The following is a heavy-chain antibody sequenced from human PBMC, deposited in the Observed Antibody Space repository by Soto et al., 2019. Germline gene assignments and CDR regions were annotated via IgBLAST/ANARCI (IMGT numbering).Heavy chain of an antibody. CDR2: ISDSGTST. J-gene: IGHJ5*02. CDR1: GFTFSSYA. V-gene: IGHV3-23*01. Sequence: GGSLRLSCAASGFTFSSYAMSWVRQAPGKGLEWVSIISDSGTSTYYADSVKGRFTISRDNSKNTLFLQMSSLRAEDTAVYYCAKHYSSAIANRQYNWFDPWGKGTLVTVSS. D-gene: IGHD3-10*01. CDR3: AKHYSSAIANRQYNWFDP.